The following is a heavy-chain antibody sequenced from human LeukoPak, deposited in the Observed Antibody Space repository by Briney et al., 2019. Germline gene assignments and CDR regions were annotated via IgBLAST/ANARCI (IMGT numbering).Heavy chain of an antibody. J-gene: IGHJ4*02. CDR1: GFTFSSYSMN. D-gene: IGHD3-22*01. V-gene: IGHV4-59*05. CDR2: IYYSGST. Sequence: GSLRLSCAASGFTFSSYSMNWVRQAPGKGLEWLGSIYYSGSTYYNPSLKSRVTISVDTSKNQFSLKLSSVTAADTAVYYCARGYYDSSGYNYWGQGTLVTVSS. CDR3: ARGYYDSSGYNY.